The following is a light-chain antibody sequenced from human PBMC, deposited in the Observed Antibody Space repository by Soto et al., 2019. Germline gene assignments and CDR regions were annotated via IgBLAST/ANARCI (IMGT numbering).Light chain of an antibody. J-gene: IGKJ1*01. CDR2: DGS. CDR3: QQYNDWLWT. V-gene: IGKV3-11*01. CDR1: QSVSGF. Sequence: EIVLTQSPATLSLSPGERATLSCRASQSVSGFLAWYQQKPGQAPRLLIYDGSNRATGIPARFSGRGSGTEFTLTITSLQSEDFAVYYCQQYNDWLWTFGQGTKVDIK.